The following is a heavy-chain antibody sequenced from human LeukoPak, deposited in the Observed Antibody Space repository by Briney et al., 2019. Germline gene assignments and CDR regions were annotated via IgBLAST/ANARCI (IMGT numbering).Heavy chain of an antibody. CDR3: ARAPWLYGDYDY. CDR1: GGSISSYY. V-gene: IGHV4-59*01. D-gene: IGHD4-17*01. CDR2: IYYSGST. Sequence: SETLSLTCTVSGGSISSYYWSWIRQPPGKRLEWIGYIYYSGSTNYNPSLKSRVTISLDTSKSQFSLKLSSMTAADTAVYYCARAPWLYGDYDYWGQGTLVTVSS. J-gene: IGHJ4*02.